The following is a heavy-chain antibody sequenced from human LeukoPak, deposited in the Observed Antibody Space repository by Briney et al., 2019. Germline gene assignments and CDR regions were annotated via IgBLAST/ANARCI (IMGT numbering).Heavy chain of an antibody. Sequence: GGSLRLSCAASGFTFRSYAMHWVRQAPGKGLEWVAVISYDGSNKYYADSVKGRFTISRDNSKNTLYLQMNSLRAEDTAVYYCARERGETADGSYYFDYWGQGTLVTVSS. V-gene: IGHV3-30-3*01. CDR3: ARERGETADGSYYFDY. D-gene: IGHD3-10*01. CDR1: GFTFRSYA. CDR2: ISYDGSNK. J-gene: IGHJ4*02.